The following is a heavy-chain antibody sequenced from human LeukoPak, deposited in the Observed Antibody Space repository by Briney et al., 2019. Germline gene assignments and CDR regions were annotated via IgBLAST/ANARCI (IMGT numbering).Heavy chain of an antibody. J-gene: IGHJ6*03. Sequence: AGSLRLSCAASGFTFSSYAMQWVRQAPGKGLVGVAVILYDGSNKFYADSVKGRFTIYRDNSKNKLYLQMNSLRAEDSALYYCARGPYYYDSRGYLVHYYYFYVDVWGKGTTVSVSS. CDR1: GFTFSSYA. CDR2: ILYDGSNK. CDR3: ARGPYYYDSRGYLVHYYYFYVDV. V-gene: IGHV3-30*01. D-gene: IGHD3-22*01.